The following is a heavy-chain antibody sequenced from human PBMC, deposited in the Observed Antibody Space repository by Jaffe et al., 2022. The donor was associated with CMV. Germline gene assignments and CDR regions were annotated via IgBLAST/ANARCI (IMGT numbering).Heavy chain of an antibody. V-gene: IGHV3-48*03. D-gene: IGHD5-12*01. CDR3: ASSSLFQRWLQLSNFFDY. Sequence: EVQLVESGGGLVQPGGSLRLSCAASGFTFSSYEMNWVRQAPGKGLEWVSYISSSGSTIYYADSVKGRFTISRDNAKNSLYLQMNSLRAEDTAVYYCASSSLFQRWLQLSNFFDYWGQGTLVTVSS. CDR2: ISSSGSTI. J-gene: IGHJ4*02. CDR1: GFTFSSYE.